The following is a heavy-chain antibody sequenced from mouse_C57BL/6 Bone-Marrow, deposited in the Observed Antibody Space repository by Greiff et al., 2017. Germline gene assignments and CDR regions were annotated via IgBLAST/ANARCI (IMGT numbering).Heavy chain of an antibody. CDR3: TRHILLRPLVDY. J-gene: IGHJ4*01. D-gene: IGHD1-1*01. Sequence: EVNVVESGEGLVKPGGSLKLSCAASGFTFSSYAMSWVRQTPEKRLEWVAYISSGGDYIYYADTVKGRFTISRDNARNTLYLQMSSLKSEDTAMYYCTRHILLRPLVDYWGQGTSVTVSS. CDR1: GFTFSSYA. CDR2: ISSGGDYI. V-gene: IGHV5-9-1*02.